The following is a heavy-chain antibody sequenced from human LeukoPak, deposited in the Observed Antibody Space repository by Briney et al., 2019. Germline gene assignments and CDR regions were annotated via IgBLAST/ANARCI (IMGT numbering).Heavy chain of an antibody. CDR3: ARTGNPDFWSGYPFDY. CDR2: IYPGDSDT. J-gene: IGHJ4*02. Sequence: PGESLKISCKVSGYSFTTYWIGWVRQMPGKGLEWMGIIYPGDSDTKYSPSFQGQVTISADKPISTAYLQWSSLKASDTAMYYCARTGNPDFWSGYPFDYWGQGTLVTVSS. CDR1: GYSFTTYW. V-gene: IGHV5-51*01. D-gene: IGHD3-3*01.